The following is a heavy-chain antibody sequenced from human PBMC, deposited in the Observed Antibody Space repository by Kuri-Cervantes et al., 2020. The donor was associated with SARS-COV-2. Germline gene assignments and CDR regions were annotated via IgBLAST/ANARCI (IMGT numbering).Heavy chain of an antibody. CDR2: ISWNSGNI. CDR1: GFTFDDYA. CDR3: ARTQYSSSSIALDY. V-gene: IGHV3-9*01. J-gene: IGHJ4*02. D-gene: IGHD6-6*01. Sequence: GGFLRLPFAASGFTFDDYAMHWVRQGPGKGLEWVSGISWNSGNIGYADSVKGRFTISRDNAKNSLYLQVNSLRAEDTAVYYCARTQYSSSSIALDYWGQGTLVTVSS.